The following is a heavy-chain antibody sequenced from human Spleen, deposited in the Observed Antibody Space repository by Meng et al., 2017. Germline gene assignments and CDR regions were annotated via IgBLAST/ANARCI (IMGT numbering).Heavy chain of an antibody. CDR1: GFTFSSYW. Sequence: GESLKISCAASGFTFSSYWMYWVRQAPGKGLVWVSRINSDGSSTSYADSVKGRFTISRDNAKNTLYLQMNSLRAEDTAVYYCARDRGSGWQIDYWGQGTLVTVSS. CDR3: ARDRGSGWQIDY. V-gene: IGHV3-74*01. CDR2: INSDGSST. D-gene: IGHD6-19*01. J-gene: IGHJ4*02.